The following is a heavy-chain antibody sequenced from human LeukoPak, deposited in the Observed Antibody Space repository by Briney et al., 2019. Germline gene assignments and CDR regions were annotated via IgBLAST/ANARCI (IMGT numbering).Heavy chain of an antibody. Sequence: GGSLRLSCAASGFTFSDYYMTWIRQAPGKGLEWVSYITSSATTYYADSVKGRFTISRDNAKTSLYLQMNSLRSEDTAVYYCASSWSPSRTAIGAFDIWGQGTMVTVSS. D-gene: IGHD5-18*01. CDR2: ITSSATT. CDR3: ASSWSPSRTAIGAFDI. V-gene: IGHV3-11*01. CDR1: GFTFSDYY. J-gene: IGHJ3*02.